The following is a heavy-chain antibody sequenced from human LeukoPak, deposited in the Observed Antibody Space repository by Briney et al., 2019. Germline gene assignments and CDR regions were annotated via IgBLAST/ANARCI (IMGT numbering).Heavy chain of an antibody. Sequence: PGGSLRLSCAASGFTFSSYSMNWVRQAPGKGLEWVSSITSSSSYIYYADSVKGRFTISRDSAKNTLYLQMNSLRAEDTAVYYCARGYSGSYRIDYWGQGTPVTVSS. J-gene: IGHJ4*02. CDR3: ARGYSGSYRIDY. CDR1: GFTFSSYS. D-gene: IGHD1-26*01. CDR2: ITSSSSYI. V-gene: IGHV3-21*01.